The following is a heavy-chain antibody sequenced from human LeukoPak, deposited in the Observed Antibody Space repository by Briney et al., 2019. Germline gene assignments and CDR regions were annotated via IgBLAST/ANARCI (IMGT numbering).Heavy chain of an antibody. CDR2: IYSGGST. D-gene: IGHD5-18*01. V-gene: IGHV3-53*01. J-gene: IGHJ6*02. Sequence: GGSLRLSCAASGFTVSSNYMSWVRQTPGKGLEWGSIIYSGGSTYYADSVKGRFTISRDNSRNTLYLQMNSLRAEDTAIYYCATRSQPGYYYGMDVWGQGTTVTVSS. CDR3: ATRSQPGYYYGMDV. CDR1: GFTVSSNY.